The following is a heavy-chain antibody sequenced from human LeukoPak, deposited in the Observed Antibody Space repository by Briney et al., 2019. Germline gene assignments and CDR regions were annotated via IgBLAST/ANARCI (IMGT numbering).Heavy chain of an antibody. CDR2: GYYSGST. V-gene: IGHV4-39*01. Sequence: SETLSLTCTVSGSSINSSSYYWGWIRQPPGKGLEWIGSGYYSGSTYYNPSLKSRVTISVDTSKNRFSLKLSSVTAADTAVYYCARLVRYWGQGTLVTVSS. J-gene: IGHJ4*02. CDR1: GSSINSSSYY. CDR3: ARLVRY.